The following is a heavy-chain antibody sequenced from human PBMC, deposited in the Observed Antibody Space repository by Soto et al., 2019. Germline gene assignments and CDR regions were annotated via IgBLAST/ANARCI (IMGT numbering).Heavy chain of an antibody. CDR1: GYNFRNFG. CDR3: AREGYSSGFEPFDF. V-gene: IGHV1-18*01. Sequence: QVQLEQSGDAVKKPGASVKVSCKASGYNFRNFGITWVRQASGLGLEWLGWISGYNGRTSSARNFRDRVVLTTDTATNTAYLELRSLTSDYTAIYYCAREGYSSGFEPFDFWGQGTKVTVSS. CDR2: ISGYNGRT. D-gene: IGHD5-18*01. J-gene: IGHJ3*01.